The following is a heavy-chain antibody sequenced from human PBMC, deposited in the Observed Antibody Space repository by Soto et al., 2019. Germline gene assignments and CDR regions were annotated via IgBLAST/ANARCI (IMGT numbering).Heavy chain of an antibody. CDR3: ARLKSEDFGIINWFDP. CDR2: ICHTGNT. CDR1: GVSISSSSYC. D-gene: IGHD3-3*01. J-gene: IGHJ5*02. Sequence: PSETLSLTCTVSGVSISSSSYCWGWVRQPPGKGLEWIGSICHTGNTYSSPSLKSRVTISVDSSKSQFSLKLSSVTAADTAVYYCARLKSEDFGIINWFDPWGQGTLVTVSS. V-gene: IGHV4-39*01.